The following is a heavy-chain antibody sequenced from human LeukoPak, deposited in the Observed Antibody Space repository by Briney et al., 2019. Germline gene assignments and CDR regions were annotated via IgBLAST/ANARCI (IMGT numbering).Heavy chain of an antibody. J-gene: IGHJ4*02. V-gene: IGHV1-2*06. D-gene: IGHD1-1*01. CDR3: ARSGTTDY. Sequence: EASVKVSCKASGGTFSSYAISWVRRAPGQGLEWMGRINPNSGGTNYAQKFQGRVTMTRDTSISTAYMELSRLRSDDTAVYYCARSGTTDYWGQGTLVTVSS. CDR2: INPNSGGT. CDR1: GGTFSSYA.